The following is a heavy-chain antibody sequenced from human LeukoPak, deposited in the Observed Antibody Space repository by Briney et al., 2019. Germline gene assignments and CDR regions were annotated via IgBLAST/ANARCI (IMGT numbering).Heavy chain of an antibody. D-gene: IGHD2-15*01. CDR2: IKRDGGEK. Sequence: GGSLRLSCVVSGFTFSSYWMSWVRQAPGKGLEWVANIKRDGGEKYYVDSVKGRFTISRDNAKNSLYLQMNSLRAEDTALYYCARVLAGYCSGGSCYAFDYWGQGTLDTVSS. J-gene: IGHJ4*02. V-gene: IGHV3-7*05. CDR1: GFTFSSYW. CDR3: ARVLAGYCSGGSCYAFDY.